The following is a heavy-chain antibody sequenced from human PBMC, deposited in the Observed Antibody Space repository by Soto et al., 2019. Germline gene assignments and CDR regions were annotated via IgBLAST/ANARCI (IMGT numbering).Heavy chain of an antibody. J-gene: IGHJ6*02. CDR2: INAGNGNT. D-gene: IGHD1-1*01. V-gene: IGHV1-3*01. Sequence: ASVKVSCKASGYTFTTYAMHWVRQALGQRLEWMGWINAGNGNTKYSQKFQGRVTITRDTSATTAYMEVSSLTSEDTAVYYCATQTGTTDYYGMDVWGQGTTVTVSS. CDR3: ATQTGTTDYYGMDV. CDR1: GYTFTTYA.